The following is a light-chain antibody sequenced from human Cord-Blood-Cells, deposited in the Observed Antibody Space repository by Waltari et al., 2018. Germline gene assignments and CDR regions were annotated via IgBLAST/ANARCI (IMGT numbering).Light chain of an antibody. J-gene: IGKJ1*01. V-gene: IGKV3-15*01. CDR1: QSVSSN. CDR3: QQYNNWPPWT. Sequence: TLSCRAIQSVSSNVAWYQQKPGQAPRLLIYGASTRATGIPARFSGSGSGTEFTLTISSLQSEDFAVYYCQQYNNWPPWTFGQGTKVEIK. CDR2: GAS.